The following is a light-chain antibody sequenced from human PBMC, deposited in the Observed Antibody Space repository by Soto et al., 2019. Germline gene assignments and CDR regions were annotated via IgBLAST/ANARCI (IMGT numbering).Light chain of an antibody. CDR2: GAS. Sequence: ETVLTQSPGTLSLSPGERATLSCRASQTIRSNYLAWYRQTPGQAPRLLIYGASNRASGIADRFSGSGSGTDFTLTISRLEPEDVALYYCQKYGSAPWTFGQGTKVEIK. J-gene: IGKJ1*01. CDR3: QKYGSAPWT. V-gene: IGKV3-20*01. CDR1: QTIRSNY.